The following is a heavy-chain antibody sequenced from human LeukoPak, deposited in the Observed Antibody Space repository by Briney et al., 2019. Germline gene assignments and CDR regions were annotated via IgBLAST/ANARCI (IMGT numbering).Heavy chain of an antibody. CDR2: ISGSGGST. V-gene: IGHV3-23*01. CDR3: AKGPPDSSSWYKRTEG. CDR1: GFTFSSYA. Sequence: GGSLRLSCAASGFTFSSYAMSWVRQAPGKGLEWVSAISGSGGSTYYADSVKGRFTISRDNSKNTLYLQMNSLRAEDTAVYYCAKGPPDSSSWYKRTEGWGQGTLVTVSS. D-gene: IGHD6-13*01. J-gene: IGHJ4*02.